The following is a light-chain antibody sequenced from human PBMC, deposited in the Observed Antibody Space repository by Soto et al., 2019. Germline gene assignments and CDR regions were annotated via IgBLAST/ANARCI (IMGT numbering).Light chain of an antibody. CDR3: QHYGTSAL. J-gene: IGKJ3*01. V-gene: IGKV3-20*01. Sequence: EIVLTQSPGTLFLSPGERATLSCRASQSVSDSSLAWYQQKPGQAPRLLIYASRRATGIPDRFSGSGSGTDFTRTIRRLETEEFAVEYGQHYGTSALFGPGNKVDIK. CDR1: QSVSDSS. CDR2: AS.